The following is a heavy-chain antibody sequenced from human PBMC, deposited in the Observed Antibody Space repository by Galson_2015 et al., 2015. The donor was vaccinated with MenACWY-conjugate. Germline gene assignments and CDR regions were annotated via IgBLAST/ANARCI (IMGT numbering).Heavy chain of an antibody. D-gene: IGHD6-6*01. J-gene: IGHJ5*02. CDR1: GYRFTNSW. V-gene: IGHV5-51*01. CDR2: IYPSDSDT. CDR3: ARQGSSSSWFDP. Sequence: QSGAEVKKPGESLEISCTASGYRFTNSWIAWVRQMPGKGLEWMGIIYPSDSDTRYSPSFQGQVTTSADKSIDTAYLQWSSLKASDTAMYYCARQGSSSSWFDPWGQGTLVTVSS.